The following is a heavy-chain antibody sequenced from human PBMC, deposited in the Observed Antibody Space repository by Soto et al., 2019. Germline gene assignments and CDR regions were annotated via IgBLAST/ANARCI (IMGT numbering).Heavy chain of an antibody. V-gene: IGHV3-23*01. CDR2: ISGSGGST. Sequence: EVQLLESGGGLVQPGGSLRLSCAASGFTFSSYAMSWVRQAPGKGLEWVSTISGSGGSTYYADSVKGRFTISRDNSKNTLYLQMNSLRAEDTAVYYCATDIVVVPAAMESAYWGQGTLVTVSS. D-gene: IGHD2-2*01. CDR1: GFTFSSYA. J-gene: IGHJ4*02. CDR3: ATDIVVVPAAMESAY.